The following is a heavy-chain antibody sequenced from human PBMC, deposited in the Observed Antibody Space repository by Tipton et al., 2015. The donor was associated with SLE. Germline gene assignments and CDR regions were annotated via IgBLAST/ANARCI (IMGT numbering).Heavy chain of an antibody. CDR1: GGSFSGYY. D-gene: IGHD3-16*01. CDR2: ISHSGST. CDR3: ARVGAASGARYFDP. Sequence: GLVKPSETLSLTCGVYGGSFSGYYWTWIRQPPGKGLEWIGEISHSGSTNYNPSLKSRVTISVDTSNNQFSLKLTSVTAADTAVYYCARVGAASGARYFDPWGQGMLVTVSS. J-gene: IGHJ5*02. V-gene: IGHV4-34*01.